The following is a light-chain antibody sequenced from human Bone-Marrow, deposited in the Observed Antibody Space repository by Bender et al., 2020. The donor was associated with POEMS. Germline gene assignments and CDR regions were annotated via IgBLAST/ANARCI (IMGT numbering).Light chain of an antibody. CDR1: KLGDRY. J-gene: IGLJ3*02. V-gene: IGLV3-1*01. Sequence: SYAVTQPPSVSVSPGQTVSITCSGDKLGDRYASWYRQKSGQSPVLVIYQDTKRPSGIPERFSGSKSGNTATLTISGTQAMDEADYYCQSYDNSLGGWVFGGGTKLTVL. CDR2: QDT. CDR3: QSYDNSLGGWV.